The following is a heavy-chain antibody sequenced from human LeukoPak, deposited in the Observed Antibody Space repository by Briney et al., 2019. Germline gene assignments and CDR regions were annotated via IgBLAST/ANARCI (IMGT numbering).Heavy chain of an antibody. J-gene: IGHJ5*02. CDR2: ISAGNGNT. Sequence: EASVKVSCKASGYTFTSYAMHWVRQAPGQRLEWMGWISAGNGNTKYSQKFQGRVTITRDTSASTAYMELSSLRSEDTAVYYCARSYYAPNWFDPWGQGTLVTVSS. CDR3: ARSYYAPNWFDP. D-gene: IGHD2/OR15-2a*01. CDR1: GYTFTSYA. V-gene: IGHV1-3*01.